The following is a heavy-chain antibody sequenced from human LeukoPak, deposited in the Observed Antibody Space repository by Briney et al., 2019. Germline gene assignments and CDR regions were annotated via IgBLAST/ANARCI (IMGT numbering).Heavy chain of an antibody. CDR2: IKSKSDGGTT. Sequence: GGSLRLSCTAFGFSFSNAWMSWVRQAPGKGLEWVGRIKSKSDGGTTDYAAPVKGRFTISRDDSKNTLYLQMNRLKAEDTAVYYCSTLLAVMTPLHGDYWGQGALVTVSS. D-gene: IGHD2-21*02. CDR1: GFSFSNAW. J-gene: IGHJ4*02. V-gene: IGHV3-15*01. CDR3: STLLAVMTPLHGDY.